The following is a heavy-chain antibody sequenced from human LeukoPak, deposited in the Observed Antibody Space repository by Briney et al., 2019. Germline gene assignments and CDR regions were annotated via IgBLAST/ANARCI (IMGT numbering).Heavy chain of an antibody. CDR1: GFTFSDYY. J-gene: IGHJ4*02. CDR2: ISSSGSTI. CDR3: AKDPSYYGSTSNNDY. V-gene: IGHV3-11*01. Sequence: PGGSLRLSCAASGFTFSDYYMSWIRQAPGKGLEWVSYISSSGSTIYYADSVKGRFTISRDNAKNSLYLQMNSLRAEDTAVYYCAKDPSYYGSTSNNDYWGQGTLVTVSS. D-gene: IGHD3-10*01.